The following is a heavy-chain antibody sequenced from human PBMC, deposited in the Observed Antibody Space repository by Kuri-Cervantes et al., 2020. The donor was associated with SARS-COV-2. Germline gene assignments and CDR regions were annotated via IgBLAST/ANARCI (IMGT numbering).Heavy chain of an antibody. V-gene: IGHV3-21*01. J-gene: IGHJ3*02. CDR3: ARLSDIVVVPAAKKDDAFDI. CDR1: GYSISSGYY. CDR2: TSSSSSYV. Sequence: ETLSLTCTVSGYSISSGYYWGWIRQPPGKGLEWVSSTSSSSSYVYYADSVKGRFTISRDNAKNSLYLQMNSLRAEDTAVYYCARLSDIVVVPAAKKDDAFDIWGQGTMVTVSS. D-gene: IGHD2-2*01.